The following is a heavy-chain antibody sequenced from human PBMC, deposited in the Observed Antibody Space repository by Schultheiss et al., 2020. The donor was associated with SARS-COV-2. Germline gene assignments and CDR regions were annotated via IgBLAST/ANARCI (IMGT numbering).Heavy chain of an antibody. V-gene: IGHV3-21*05. CDR3: ASGHYSNSPEPVDY. CDR1: GFTFSSYW. Sequence: GGSLRLSCAASGFTFSSYWMHWVRQAPGKGLEWVSYISSSSSYIYYADSVKGRFTISRDNSKNTLYLQMNSLRAEDTAVYYCASGHYSNSPEPVDYWGQGTLVTVSS. D-gene: IGHD4-11*01. J-gene: IGHJ4*02. CDR2: ISSSSSYI.